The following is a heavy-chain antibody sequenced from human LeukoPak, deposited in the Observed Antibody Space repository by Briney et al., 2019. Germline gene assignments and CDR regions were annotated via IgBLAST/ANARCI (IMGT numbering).Heavy chain of an antibody. Sequence: ASVKGSCKASGYTFTSYSINWVGQAPGQGLEWMGWISAYNGNTKYAQKLQGRVTMTTDTSTSTAYMELRSLRSDDTAVYYCARGLGGSGSYFLTFDYWGQGTLVTVSS. CDR2: ISAYNGNT. D-gene: IGHD1-26*01. V-gene: IGHV1-18*01. J-gene: IGHJ4*02. CDR3: ARGLGGSGSYFLTFDY. CDR1: GYTFTSYS.